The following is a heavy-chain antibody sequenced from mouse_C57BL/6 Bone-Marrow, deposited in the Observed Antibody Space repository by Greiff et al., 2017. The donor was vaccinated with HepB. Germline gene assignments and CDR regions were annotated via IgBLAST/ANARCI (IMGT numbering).Heavy chain of an antibody. CDR2: IWRGGST. CDR3: AKITTVGDDYAMDY. V-gene: IGHV2-5*01. J-gene: IGHJ4*01. Sequence: VQLQESGPGLVQPSQSLSITCTVSGFSLTSYGVHWVRQSPGKGLEWLGVIWRGGSTDYNAAFMSRLSITKDNSKTQVFFKMNSLQADDTAIYYCAKITTVGDDYAMDYWGQGTSVTVSS. D-gene: IGHD1-1*01. CDR1: GFSLTSYG.